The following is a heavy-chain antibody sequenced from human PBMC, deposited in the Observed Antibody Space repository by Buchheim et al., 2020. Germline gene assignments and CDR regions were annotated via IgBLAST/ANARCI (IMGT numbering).Heavy chain of an antibody. J-gene: IGHJ4*02. D-gene: IGHD2-8*02. CDR3: AREGLVRSTDFDY. CDR1: GFTFSNYE. CDR2: IDGSGTAI. V-gene: IGHV3-48*03. Sequence: EVQLVESGGGLVQPGGSLRLSCAASGFTFSNYEMNWVRQAPGKGLEWLSYIDGSGTAIYYADFVKGRFTISRDNAKNSLFLQMNSLRAEDTAVYYCAREGLVRSTDFDYWGQGTL.